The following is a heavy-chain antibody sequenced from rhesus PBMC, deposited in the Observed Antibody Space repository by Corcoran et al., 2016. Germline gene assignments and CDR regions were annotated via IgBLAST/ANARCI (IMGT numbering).Heavy chain of an antibody. Sequence: QVQLQESGPGLVKPSETLSLTCAVSGGSIRASYFWNWTRHPPGKGLEWIGDIDGACADTHYNPSLKSRVRMSKDTSKNQIFLRLNYVTDADTAAYYCARSISRDNGVLVWGAGVLVTVSS. D-gene: IGHD2-15*01. CDR2: IDGACADT. CDR3: ARSISRDNGVLV. CDR1: GGSIRASYF. J-gene: IGHJ5-1*01. V-gene: IGHV4S9*01.